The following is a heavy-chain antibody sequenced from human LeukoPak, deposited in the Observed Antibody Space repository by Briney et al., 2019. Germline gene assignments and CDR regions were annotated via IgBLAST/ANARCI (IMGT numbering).Heavy chain of an antibody. CDR2: AGWAGGTT. CDR1: GFNFDRYT. D-gene: IGHD5-18*01. Sequence: GGSLKLSCATSGFNFDRYTIHWVRQAPGKGLEWVSLAGWAGGTTYYSDSVRGRFTISRDSGKNSVYLQMNSLTTDDTAFYFCAKELDTMFFDYWGQGALVTVSS. V-gene: IGHV3-43*01. CDR3: AKELDTMFFDY. J-gene: IGHJ4*02.